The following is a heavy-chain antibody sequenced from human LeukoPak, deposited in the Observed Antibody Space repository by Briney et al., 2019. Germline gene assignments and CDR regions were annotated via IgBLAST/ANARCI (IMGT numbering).Heavy chain of an antibody. D-gene: IGHD5-12*01. J-gene: IGHJ4*02. CDR2: IYYSGST. CDR3: ARSCGGYYFDD. V-gene: IGHV4-31*03. Sequence: PSETLSLTCTVSGGSISSGGYYWTWLRQPPGQGLEWIGYIYYSGSTYYSPSLKSRLIMSVDTSKSQFSLKLSSVSAADTAVYYCARSCGGYYFDDWGQKILVTVPS. CDR1: GGSISSGGYY.